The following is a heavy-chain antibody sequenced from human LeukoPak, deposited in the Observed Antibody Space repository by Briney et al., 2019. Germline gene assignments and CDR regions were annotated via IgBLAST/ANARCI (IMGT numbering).Heavy chain of an antibody. CDR1: GGSISSHY. D-gene: IGHD3-22*01. V-gene: IGHV4-59*11. CDR3: ARDSGSSGYRFDY. J-gene: IGHJ4*02. Sequence: SETLSLTCTVSGGSISSHYWSWIRQPPGKELEWIAYIHYSGSTNYNPSLKSRVTISVDTSKNQFSLKLSSVTAADTAVYYCARDSGSSGYRFDYWGQGILVTVSS. CDR2: IHYSGST.